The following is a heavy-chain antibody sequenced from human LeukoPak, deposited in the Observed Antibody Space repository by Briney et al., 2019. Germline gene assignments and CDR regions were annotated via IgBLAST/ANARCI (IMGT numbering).Heavy chain of an antibody. CDR1: GFTFSSYG. CDR3: AKDREAAMVNPDGMDV. D-gene: IGHD5-18*01. V-gene: IGHV3-30*18. Sequence: PGGSLRLSCAASGFTFSSYGMHWVRQAPGKGLEWVAVISDDGSNKYYADSVKGRFTISRDNSKNTLYLQMNSLRAEDTAVYYCAKDREAAMVNPDGMDVWGQGTTVTVSS. J-gene: IGHJ6*02. CDR2: ISDDGSNK.